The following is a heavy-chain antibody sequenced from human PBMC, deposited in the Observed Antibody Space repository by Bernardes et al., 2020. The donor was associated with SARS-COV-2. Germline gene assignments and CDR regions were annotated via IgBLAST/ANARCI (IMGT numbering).Heavy chain of an antibody. CDR1: GGSISAYY. V-gene: IGHV4-59*01. J-gene: IGHJ4*02. CDR3: ARGFDY. CDR2: LYYTGST. Sequence: TLSLTCTVSGGSISAYYWSWFRQPPGKGLEWIGYLYYTGSTNYNPSLQSRVTISVDTSKNQFSLKLSSVTAADTTVYYCARGFDYWGQGILVTVSS.